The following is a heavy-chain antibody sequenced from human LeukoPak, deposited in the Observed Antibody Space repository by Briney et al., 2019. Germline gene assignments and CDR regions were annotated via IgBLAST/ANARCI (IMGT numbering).Heavy chain of an antibody. D-gene: IGHD3-16*01. V-gene: IGHV4-59*12. CDR1: GGSISDYF. J-gene: IGHJ3*01. Sequence: SETLSLTCSVSGGSISDYFWGWIRQPPGKGLEWIGHVYYLGNPTCSPSLMSRVSILVDTSKNQFSLELSSVTAADTAVYYCARRFRTGGDLHHDAYDVWGQGTVVTVSS. CDR3: ARRFRTGGDLHHDAYDV. CDR2: VYYLGNP.